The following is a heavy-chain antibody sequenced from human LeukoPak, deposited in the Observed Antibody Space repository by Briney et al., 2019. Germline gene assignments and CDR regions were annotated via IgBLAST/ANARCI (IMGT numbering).Heavy chain of an antibody. CDR1: GYTFTSYG. D-gene: IGHD2-2*01. J-gene: IGHJ5*02. Sequence: ASVKVSCKASGYTFTSYGISWVRQAPGQGLEWMGWIGAYNGNTNYAQKFQGRVTITADESTSTAYMELSSLRSEDTAVYYCARAHTTKGYCSSTSCYANWFDPWGQGTLVTVSS. V-gene: IGHV1-18*01. CDR2: IGAYNGNT. CDR3: ARAHTTKGYCSSTSCYANWFDP.